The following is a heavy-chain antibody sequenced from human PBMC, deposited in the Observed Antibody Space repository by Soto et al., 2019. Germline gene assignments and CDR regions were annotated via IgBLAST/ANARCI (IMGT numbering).Heavy chain of an antibody. D-gene: IGHD3-10*01. Sequence: QVQLVQSGTEVKKPGSSVKVSCKASGDTFSFYTINWVRQAPGLGLEWVGRINPIVSMSNYAQKFQGRVSMTADKSTSTADMELRSLRSDDTAMYVGAASYGSGYRAFDYWGQGALVIVSS. V-gene: IGHV1-69*02. CDR2: INPIVSMS. J-gene: IGHJ4*02. CDR3: AASYGSGYRAFDY. CDR1: GDTFSFYT.